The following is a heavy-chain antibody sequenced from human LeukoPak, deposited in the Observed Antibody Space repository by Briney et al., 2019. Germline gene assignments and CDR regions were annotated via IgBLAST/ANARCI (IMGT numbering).Heavy chain of an antibody. J-gene: IGHJ6*03. CDR3: ARGCYGINPYYYYYYYMDV. D-gene: IGHD2-15*01. V-gene: IGHV4-34*01. CDR2: TNHSGGT. CDR1: GGSFSGYY. Sequence: SETLSLTCAVYGGSFSGYYWSWIRQPPGKGLEWIGETNHSGGTNYNPSLKSRVTISVDTSKNQFSLKLSSVTAADTAVYYCARGCYGINPYYYYYYYMDVWGKGTTVTVSS.